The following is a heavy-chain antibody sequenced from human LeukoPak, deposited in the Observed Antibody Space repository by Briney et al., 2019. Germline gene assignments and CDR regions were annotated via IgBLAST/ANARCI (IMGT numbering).Heavy chain of an antibody. V-gene: IGHV1-2*02. CDR3: ARDWATPDWYSSSRGPISY. Sequence: GSSVKVSCKASGGTFSGYYMHWVRQAPGQGLEWMGWINPNSGGTNYAQKFQGRVTMTRDTSISTAYMELSRLRSDDTAVYYCARDWATPDWYSSSRGPISYWGQGTLVTVSS. CDR1: GGTFSGYY. J-gene: IGHJ4*02. CDR2: INPNSGGT. D-gene: IGHD6-13*01.